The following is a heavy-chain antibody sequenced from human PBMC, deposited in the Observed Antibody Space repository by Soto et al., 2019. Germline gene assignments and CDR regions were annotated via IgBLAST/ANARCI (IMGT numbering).Heavy chain of an antibody. CDR1: GDSISSNY. D-gene: IGHD2-21*02. CDR3: ARDLWGYCGTDCYPLDV. J-gene: IGHJ6*02. Sequence: SETLSLTCTVSGDSISSNYWSWIRQPPGKGLEWIGYMYNTGSTVYNPSFKSRVTISVDTSKNQFSLKLNSVTAADTAVYYCARDLWGYCGTDCYPLDVWGQGTTVTVSS. V-gene: IGHV4-59*01. CDR2: MYNTGST.